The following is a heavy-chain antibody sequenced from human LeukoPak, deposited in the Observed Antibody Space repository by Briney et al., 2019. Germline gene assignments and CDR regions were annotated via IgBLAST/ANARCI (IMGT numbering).Heavy chain of an antibody. V-gene: IGHV4-4*02. CDR3: ARELDSSGYYLFDY. CDR1: GGSISSSNW. D-gene: IGHD3-22*01. J-gene: IGHJ4*02. Sequence: SETLSLTCAVSGGSISSSNWWSWVRQPPGKGLEWIGEIYHSGSTNYNPSLKSRVTISVDTSKNQFSLKLSSVTAADTAVYYCARELDSSGYYLFDYWGQGTLVTVSS. CDR2: IYHSGST.